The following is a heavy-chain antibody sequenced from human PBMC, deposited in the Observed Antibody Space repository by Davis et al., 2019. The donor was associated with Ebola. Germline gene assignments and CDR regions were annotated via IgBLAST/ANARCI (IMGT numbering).Heavy chain of an antibody. Sequence: MPGGSLRLSCAVYGGSFSGYYWSWIRQPPGKGLEWIGEINHSGSTNYNPSLKSRVTISVDTSKNQFSLKLSSVTAADTAVYYCAAPGVGDPIGYYYYGMDVWGKGTTVTVSS. CDR2: INHSGST. V-gene: IGHV4-34*01. J-gene: IGHJ6*04. CDR3: AAPGVGDPIGYYYYGMDV. CDR1: GGSFSGYY. D-gene: IGHD2-21*02.